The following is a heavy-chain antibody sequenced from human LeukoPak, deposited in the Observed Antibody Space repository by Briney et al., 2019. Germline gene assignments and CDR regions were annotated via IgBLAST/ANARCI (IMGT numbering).Heavy chain of an antibody. V-gene: IGHV3-74*01. CDR3: AKELWGAMEG. CDR2: INGDGTSL. Sequence: GGSLRLSCAASGFTFSSYWMYWVRQAPGKGPVWVSRINGDGTSLGYADSVKGRFTISRDNAKRTLYLQMNSLRVEDTAVYHCAKELWGAMEGWGQGTLVTVSS. CDR1: GFTFSSYW. D-gene: IGHD2-2*01. J-gene: IGHJ4*02.